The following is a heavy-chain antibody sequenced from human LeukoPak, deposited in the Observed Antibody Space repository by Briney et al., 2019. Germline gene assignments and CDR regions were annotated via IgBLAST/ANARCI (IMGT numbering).Heavy chain of an antibody. Sequence: GESLKISCKGSAYSFSTYWIGWVRQMPXKGXXXXXXXXXXXXDTRYXPSFXGEVTISADKSITTAYLQWSSLKASDTAMYYCXXXXXXXXXTDGELPTVTGDSYTYSYHMDVWGKGTAVTVSS. J-gene: IGHJ6*03. CDR3: XXXXXXXXXTDGELPTVTGDSYTYSYHMDV. CDR2: XXXXXXDT. CDR1: AYSFSTYW. V-gene: IGHV5-51*01. D-gene: IGHD5-24*01.